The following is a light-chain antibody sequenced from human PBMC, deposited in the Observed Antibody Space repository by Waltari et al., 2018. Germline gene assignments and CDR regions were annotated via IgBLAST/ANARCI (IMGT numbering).Light chain of an antibody. CDR1: SSNIGKNY. CDR3: GTWDSGLSAGV. CDR2: DNN. J-gene: IGLJ1*01. Sequence: QSVLTQPPSVSAAPGQQVTISCSGSSSNIGKNYVSWYQQLPGTAPKLLIYDNNVRPPGIPDRFSGSKSGTSAALGITGLQTGDEADYYCGTWDSGLSAGVFGTGTRVTVL. V-gene: IGLV1-51*01.